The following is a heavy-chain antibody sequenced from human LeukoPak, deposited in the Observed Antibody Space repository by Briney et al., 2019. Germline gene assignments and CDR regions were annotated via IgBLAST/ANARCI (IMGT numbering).Heavy chain of an antibody. Sequence: PGGSLRLSCAASGFSFSSYVMHWVRQAPGKGLEWVAIISYDGSNEYYADSVKGRFTISRDNSKNTLYLQMNSLRAEDTAVYYCAKAARQKGVAGNPIDPWGQGTLVTVSS. J-gene: IGHJ5*02. CDR1: GFSFSSYV. D-gene: IGHD6-19*01. CDR2: ISYDGSNE. V-gene: IGHV3-30*04. CDR3: AKAARQKGVAGNPIDP.